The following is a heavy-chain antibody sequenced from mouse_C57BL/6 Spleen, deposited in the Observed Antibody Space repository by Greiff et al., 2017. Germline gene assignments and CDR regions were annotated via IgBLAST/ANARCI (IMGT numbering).Heavy chain of an antibody. Sequence: VKLQQPGAELVKPGASVKMSCKASGYTFTSYWITWVKQRPGQGLEWIGDIYPGSGSTNYNEKFKSKATLTVDTSSSTAYMQLSSLTSEDSAVYYCARRDGYYGPYAMDYWGQGTSVTVSS. CDR2: IYPGSGST. D-gene: IGHD2-3*01. V-gene: IGHV1-55*01. J-gene: IGHJ4*01. CDR1: GYTFTSYW. CDR3: ARRDGYYGPYAMDY.